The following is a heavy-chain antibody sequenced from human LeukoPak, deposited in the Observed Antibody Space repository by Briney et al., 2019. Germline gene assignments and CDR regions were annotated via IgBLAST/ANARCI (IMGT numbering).Heavy chain of an antibody. V-gene: IGHV4-4*02. CDR2: IIDSGST. D-gene: IGHD2-15*01. CDR1: GGSISSGYW. J-gene: IGHJ4*02. Sequence: PSGTLSLTCAVSGGSISSGYWWSWVRQPPMKGLERIGEIIDSGSTNYNPSLKGRITISLDKTKNQFSLNVNSVTAADTAVYYCATYGPTSGGYTFEHWGQGILVTVSS. CDR3: ATYGPTSGGYTFEH.